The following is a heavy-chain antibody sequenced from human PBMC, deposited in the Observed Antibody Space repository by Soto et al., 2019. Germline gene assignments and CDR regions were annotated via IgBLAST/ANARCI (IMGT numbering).Heavy chain of an antibody. V-gene: IGHV1-8*01. CDR2: VNPKSGNT. CDR3: AVPYCDSNSCYTDWFDP. CDR1: GYSFSTYD. J-gene: IGHJ5*02. Sequence: QVQLVQSGAEVKKPGASVKVSCKASGYSFSTYDITWVRQAAGQGLEWMGWVNPKSGNTDYAQRFRGRVTMSRNTSISTAYMELSALTPEDTAVYDCAVPYCDSNSCYTDWFDPWGQGTLVTVSS. D-gene: IGHD2-2*02.